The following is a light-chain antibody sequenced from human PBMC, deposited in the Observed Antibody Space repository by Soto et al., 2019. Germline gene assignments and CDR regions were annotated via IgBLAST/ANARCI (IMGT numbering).Light chain of an antibody. CDR3: QSYDSSLLHVV. CDR1: SSNIGAGYD. CDR2: GSS. Sequence: QSVLTQPPSVSGAPGQRVTISCTGSSSNIGAGYDVHWYQQLPGTAPKLLIYGSSNRPSGVPDRFSGSKSGTSASLAITGLQAEDEADYYCQSYDSSLLHVVFGGGTKVTVL. J-gene: IGLJ2*01. V-gene: IGLV1-40*01.